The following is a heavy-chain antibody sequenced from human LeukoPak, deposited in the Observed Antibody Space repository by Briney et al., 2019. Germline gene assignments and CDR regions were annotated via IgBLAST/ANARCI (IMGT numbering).Heavy chain of an antibody. CDR2: IYHSGST. CDR3: ARGGCSGGSCYSVFDYYYYMDV. D-gene: IGHD2-15*01. J-gene: IGHJ6*03. Sequence: PSETLSLTCTVSGYSISSGYYWGWIRQPPGKGLEWFGTIYHSGSTYYNPSLKSRVTISVDTSKNQFSLKLSSVTAADTAVYYCARGGCSGGSCYSVFDYYYYMDVWGKGTTVTVSS. V-gene: IGHV4-38-2*02. CDR1: GYSISSGYY.